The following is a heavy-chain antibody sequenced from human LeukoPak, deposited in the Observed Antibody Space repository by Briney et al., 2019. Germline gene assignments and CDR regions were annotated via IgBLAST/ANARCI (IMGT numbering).Heavy chain of an antibody. CDR3: ARDLRKGHFDY. J-gene: IGHJ4*02. CDR1: GFTFSNYH. D-gene: IGHD1-14*01. Sequence: GGSLRLSCTASGFTFSNYHMNWVRQAPGKGLEWVSFISTSSSNVIYYADSVKGRFTISRDNAKNSLYLQMNSLRAEDTAVYYCARDLRKGHFDYWGQGTLVTVSS. CDR2: ISTSSSNVI. V-gene: IGHV3-48*01.